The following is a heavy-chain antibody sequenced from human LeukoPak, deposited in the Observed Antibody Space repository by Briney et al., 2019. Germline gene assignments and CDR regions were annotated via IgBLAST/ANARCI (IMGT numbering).Heavy chain of an antibody. D-gene: IGHD3-9*01. Sequence: GGSLRLSCAASGFTFSSYEMNWVRQAPGKGLEWVSYISSSGSTIYYADSVKGRFTISRDNAKNSLYLQMNSLRAEDTAVYYCARGLPGPYAILTGYLFGVDYWGQGTLVTVSS. CDR3: ARGLPGPYAILTGYLFGVDY. CDR2: ISSSGSTI. V-gene: IGHV3-48*03. J-gene: IGHJ4*02. CDR1: GFTFSSYE.